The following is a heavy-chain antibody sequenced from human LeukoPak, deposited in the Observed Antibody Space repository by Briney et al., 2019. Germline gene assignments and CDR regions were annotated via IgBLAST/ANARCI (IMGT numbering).Heavy chain of an antibody. J-gene: IGHJ4*02. V-gene: IGHV3-21*01. CDR3: AREGWSRVANHLFDY. CDR2: ISSSSSYI. D-gene: IGHD1-14*01. Sequence: PGGSLRLSCAASGFTFSSYSMNWVRQAPGKGLEWVSSISSSSSYIYYADSVKGRFTISRDNAKNSLYLQMNSLRAEDTAVYYCAREGWSRVANHLFDYWGQGTLVTVSS. CDR1: GFTFSSYS.